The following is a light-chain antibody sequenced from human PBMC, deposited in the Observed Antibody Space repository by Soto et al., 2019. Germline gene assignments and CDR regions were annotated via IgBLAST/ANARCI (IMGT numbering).Light chain of an antibody. Sequence: QSVLTQPPSVSAAPGQKVTISCSGSSSNIGKNNVSWYQQFPGTAPKLLIYENNKRTSGIPDRFSGSRSGTSATLGITGLQTGDEADYYCGTWYNSLSAVVFGGGTKVTVL. CDR2: ENN. CDR3: GTWYNSLSAVV. V-gene: IGLV1-51*02. CDR1: SSNIGKNN. J-gene: IGLJ3*02.